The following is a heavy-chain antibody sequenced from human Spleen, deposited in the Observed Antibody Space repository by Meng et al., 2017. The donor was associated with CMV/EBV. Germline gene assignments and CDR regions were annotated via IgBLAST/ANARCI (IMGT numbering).Heavy chain of an antibody. Sequence: CTISGGSVSSGRYYWSWVRQPPGKGLEWIGYIYYSGSTTYNPSLKSRVTISVDTSKNQFSLRLSSVTAADTAVYYCARDPSSWYFDYWGQGTLVTVSS. CDR1: GGSVSSGRYY. CDR2: IYYSGST. CDR3: ARDPSSWYFDY. J-gene: IGHJ4*02. V-gene: IGHV4-61*01.